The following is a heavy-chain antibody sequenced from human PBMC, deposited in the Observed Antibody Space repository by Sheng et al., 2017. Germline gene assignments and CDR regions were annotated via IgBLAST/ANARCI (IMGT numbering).Heavy chain of an antibody. Sequence: EVQLVESGGGLVKPGGSLRLSCAASGFTFSSYSMNWVRQAPGKGLEWVSSISSSSSYIYYADSVKGRFTISRDNAKNSLYLQMNSLRAEDTAVYYCARARDTAMVTGGAFDIWGQGTMVTVSS. D-gene: IGHD5-18*01. CDR3: ARARDTAMVTGGAFDI. CDR1: GFTFSSYS. CDR2: ISSSSSYI. J-gene: IGHJ3*02. V-gene: IGHV3-21*01.